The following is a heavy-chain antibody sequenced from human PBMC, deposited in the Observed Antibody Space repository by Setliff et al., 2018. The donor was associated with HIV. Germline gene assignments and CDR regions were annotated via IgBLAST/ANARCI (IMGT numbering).Heavy chain of an antibody. J-gene: IGHJ6*03. Sequence: ASAKVSCKASGYTFTSYGISWVRQAPGQGLEWMGWISAYNGNTNYAQKLQGRVTMTTDTSTSTAYMELRSLRSDDTAVYYCARAQYSSSWNYYYYYMDVWGKGTTVTVSS. CDR1: GYTFTSYG. CDR2: ISAYNGNT. CDR3: ARAQYSSSWNYYYYYMDV. D-gene: IGHD6-13*01. V-gene: IGHV1-18*01.